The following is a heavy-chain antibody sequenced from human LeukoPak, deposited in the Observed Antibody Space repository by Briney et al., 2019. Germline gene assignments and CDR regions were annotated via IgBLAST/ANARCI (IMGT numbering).Heavy chain of an antibody. CDR1: GFTFSDYY. CDR3: ATSGYSVNFDY. CDR2: ISSSGSTI. V-gene: IGHV3-11*04. Sequence: GGSLRLSCAASGFTFSDYYMSWIRQAPGEGLEWVSYISSSGSTIYYADSVKGRFTISRDNAKNSLYLQMNSLRAEDTAVYYCATSGYSVNFDYWGQGTLVTVSS. D-gene: IGHD5-18*01. J-gene: IGHJ4*02.